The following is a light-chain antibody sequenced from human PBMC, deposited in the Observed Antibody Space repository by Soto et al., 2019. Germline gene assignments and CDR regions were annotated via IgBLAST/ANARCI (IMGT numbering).Light chain of an antibody. J-gene: IGKJ1*01. CDR3: QQYHSSPRT. V-gene: IGKV3-20*01. CDR1: QSVGTN. CDR2: GTS. Sequence: EIVLTQSPGTLSLSPGERSTLSCRASQSVGTNLAWYRQKPGQAPRLLIYGTSSRATGIPDRFSGSGSGTDFTLTISRLEPEDFAVYYCQQYHSSPRTFGQGTKVDIK.